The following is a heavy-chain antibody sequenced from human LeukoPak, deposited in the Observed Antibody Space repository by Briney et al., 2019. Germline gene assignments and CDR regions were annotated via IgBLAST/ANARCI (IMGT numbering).Heavy chain of an antibody. CDR2: IWDDGNKK. Sequence: GGSLRLYCAASGFTFSHYGMHWVRQAPGKGLEWVALIWDDGNKKSRADTVKGRFTISRDNSKNTLYLQMNSLRVEDTAVYYCARDFGTTVTTFGAVDIWGQGTKVIVSS. D-gene: IGHD4-17*01. CDR1: GFTFSHYG. CDR3: ARDFGTTVTTFGAVDI. J-gene: IGHJ3*02. V-gene: IGHV3-33*01.